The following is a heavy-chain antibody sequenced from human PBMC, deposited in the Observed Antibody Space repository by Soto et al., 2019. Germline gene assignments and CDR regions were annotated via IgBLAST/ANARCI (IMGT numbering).Heavy chain of an antibody. CDR3: ARGYDYDILTGYFDP. CDR1: GYTFTSYG. D-gene: IGHD3-9*01. CDR2: ISAYNGNT. Sequence: ASVKVSCKASGYTFTSYGISWVRQAPGQGLEWMGWISAYNGNTNYAQKLQGRVTMTTDTSTSTAYMELRSLRSDDTAVYYCARGYDYDILTGYFDPWGQGTLVTVSS. V-gene: IGHV1-18*01. J-gene: IGHJ5*02.